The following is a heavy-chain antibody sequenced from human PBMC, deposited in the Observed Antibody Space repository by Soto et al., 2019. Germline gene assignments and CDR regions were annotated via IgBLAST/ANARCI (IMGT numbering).Heavy chain of an antibody. Sequence: EVQVVESGGGLVKPGGSLRPSCEVSGLPFAKVWMSWIRQAPGKGLEWVGRIKSQTDGGRIDYAAPVKGRFTISRDDSKNTLYVQMNSLKTEDTAVYYCTTSVTGTPRAIDYWGQGNLVTVSS. D-gene: IGHD1-7*01. V-gene: IGHV3-15*01. CDR2: IKSQTDGGRI. J-gene: IGHJ4*02. CDR1: GLPFAKVW. CDR3: TTSVTGTPRAIDY.